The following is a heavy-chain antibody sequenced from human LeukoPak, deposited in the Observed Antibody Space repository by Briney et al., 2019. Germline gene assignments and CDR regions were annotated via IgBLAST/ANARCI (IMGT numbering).Heavy chain of an antibody. CDR3: ASRRSGWPNDAFDI. J-gene: IGHJ3*02. V-gene: IGHV3-21*01. D-gene: IGHD6-19*01. CDR1: GFTFSNYW. Sequence: GGSLRLSCAASGFTFSNYWMSWVRQAPGKGLEWVSSINNDGSYIYYAGSVKGRFTISRDNAKNSVYLQMNSLRAEDTAVYYCASRRSGWPNDAFDIWGQGTMVTVTS. CDR2: INNDGSYI.